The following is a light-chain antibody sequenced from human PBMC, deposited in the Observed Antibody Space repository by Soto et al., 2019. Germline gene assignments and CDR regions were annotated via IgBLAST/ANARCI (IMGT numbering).Light chain of an antibody. Sequence: QSALTQPASVSGSLGKSITISCTGTSRDIGGFNYVSWYQQHPGKAPKLMIYDVNYRPSGVSDRFSASKSDNTASLTISGLQAEDEADYYCTSYSSSSTLVLFGGGTKLTVL. CDR1: SRDIGGFNY. J-gene: IGLJ2*01. V-gene: IGLV2-14*01. CDR3: TSYSSSSTLVL. CDR2: DVN.